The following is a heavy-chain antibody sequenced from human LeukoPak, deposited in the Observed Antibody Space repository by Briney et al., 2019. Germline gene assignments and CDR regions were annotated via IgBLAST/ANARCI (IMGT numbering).Heavy chain of an antibody. CDR3: ARDRGAVAATWFDY. J-gene: IGHJ4*02. CDR2: IGSSSTYT. V-gene: IGHV3-11*05. D-gene: IGHD6-19*01. CDR1: GFTFSGYY. Sequence: KPGGSLRLSCAASGFTFSGYYMSWVRQAPGKWLEWVSCIGSSSTYTNYADSVKGRFTISRDNAKNSLYLQMDGLRAEDTAVYYCARDRGAVAATWFDYWGQGTLVTVSS.